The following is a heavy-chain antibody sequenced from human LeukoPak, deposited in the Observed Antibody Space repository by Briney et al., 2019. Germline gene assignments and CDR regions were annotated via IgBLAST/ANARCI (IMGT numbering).Heavy chain of an antibody. J-gene: IGHJ4*02. CDR1: AFSFSTYG. Sequence: GGSLRLSCAASAFSFSTYGMHWVRQAPGKGLEWVAAIWYDGNNKYYADSVKGRFTISRDNSKSTLFLQVSGLRAEDTALYYCASDHGAYWGQGTLVTVSS. CDR3: ASDHGAY. V-gene: IGHV3-33*01. CDR2: IWYDGNNK. D-gene: IGHD1-26*01.